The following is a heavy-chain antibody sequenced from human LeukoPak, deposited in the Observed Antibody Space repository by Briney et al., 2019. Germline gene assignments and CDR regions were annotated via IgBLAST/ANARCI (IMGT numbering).Heavy chain of an antibody. J-gene: IGHJ4*02. D-gene: IGHD6-6*01. CDR3: ARGEYSHDY. CDR1: GGSFSGYY. V-gene: IGHV4-34*01. CDR2: INHSGST. Sequence: SETLSLTCAVYGGSFSGYYWSWIRQPPGKGLEWIGEINHSGSTNYNPSLKSRVTISVDTSKNQFSLKLSSVTAADTAVYYCARGEYSHDYWGQGTLVTVSS.